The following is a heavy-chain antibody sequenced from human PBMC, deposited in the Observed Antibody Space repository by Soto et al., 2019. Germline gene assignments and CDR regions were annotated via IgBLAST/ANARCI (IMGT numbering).Heavy chain of an antibody. J-gene: IGHJ6*02. CDR2: MNPNSGNT. V-gene: IGHV1-8*01. D-gene: IGHD2-2*01. Sequence: ASVKVSCKASGYTFTSYDINWVRQATGQGLEWMGWMNPNSGNTGYAQKFQGRVTMTRNTSISTAYMELSSLRSEDTAVYYCARVTVGVVPAATLGYYYGMDVWGQGTTVTVS. CDR1: GYTFTSYD. CDR3: ARVTVGVVPAATLGYYYGMDV.